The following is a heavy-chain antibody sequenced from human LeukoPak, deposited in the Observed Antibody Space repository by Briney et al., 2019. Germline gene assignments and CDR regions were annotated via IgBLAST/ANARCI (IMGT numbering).Heavy chain of an antibody. CDR3: ASLLGGYYDSSAYTDAFDI. Sequence: QPGGSLRLSCAASGFTFSSYSMNWVRQAPGKGLEWVAATSGSGDSTYYADSVKGRFTISRDNSKNTLYLQMNSLRAEDTAVYYCASLLGGYYDSSAYTDAFDIWGQGTMVTVSS. CDR1: GFTFSSYS. J-gene: IGHJ3*02. D-gene: IGHD3-22*01. CDR2: TSGSGDST. V-gene: IGHV3-23*01.